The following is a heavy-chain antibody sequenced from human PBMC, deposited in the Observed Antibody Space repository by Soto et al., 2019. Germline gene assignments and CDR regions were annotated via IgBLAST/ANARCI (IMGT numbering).Heavy chain of an antibody. D-gene: IGHD3-22*01. Sequence: QVQLQQSGPGLVKPSQTLSLTCAISGDSVSSNDATWDWIRQSPSRGLEWPGRTYYRPRWQTDYAASVKCRISINPDPCNNPVSLQLNSVAPDDTAVYYCARLIGLSWLDSWGQGTLVTVAS. CDR3: ARLIGLSWLDS. CDR1: GDSVSSNDAT. V-gene: IGHV6-1*01. CDR2: TYYRPRWQT. J-gene: IGHJ5*01.